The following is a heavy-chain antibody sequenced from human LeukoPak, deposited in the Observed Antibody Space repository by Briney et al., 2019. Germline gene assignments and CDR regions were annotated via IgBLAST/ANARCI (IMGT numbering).Heavy chain of an antibody. CDR2: INTYNGNT. V-gene: IGHV1-18*01. CDR3: VRDDLVRGPGY. CDR1: GYTFTSYS. Sequence: GASVKVSCKASGYTFTSYSISWVRQAPGQGLEWMGWINTYNGNTNYAQKFQGRVTMTTDTSTSTAYMELRSLRSDDTAVYYCVRDDLVRGPGYWGQGSLVTVSS. J-gene: IGHJ4*02. D-gene: IGHD3-10*01.